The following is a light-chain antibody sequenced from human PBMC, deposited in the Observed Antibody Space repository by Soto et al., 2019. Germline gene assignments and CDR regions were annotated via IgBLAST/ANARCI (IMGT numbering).Light chain of an antibody. J-gene: IGKJ1*01. V-gene: IGKV1-5*01. CDR1: QRISSW. CDR3: QQYNSSFGT. Sequence: DIQMTQSPSTLSASVGDRVTITCRASQRISSWLAWYQQKPGKAPKLLIYDASSLESGVPSRFSGSGSGTEFTLTISSLQPDDFATYYCQQYNSSFGTFGQGTKVEIK. CDR2: DAS.